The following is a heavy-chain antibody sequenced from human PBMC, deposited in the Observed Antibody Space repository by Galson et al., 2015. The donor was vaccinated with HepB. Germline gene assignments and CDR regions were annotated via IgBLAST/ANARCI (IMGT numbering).Heavy chain of an antibody. V-gene: IGHV3-33*01. CDR3: VRDAKMETGIDYMDV. J-gene: IGHJ6*03. Sequence: SLRLSCAASGITFTNYGIHWVRQAPGKGLEWVAVIWYDGNSKQYADSVKGRFTISRDNSRNTVYLQMNTLRVEDTAVYYCVRDAKMETGIDYMDVWGKGTTVTVSS. CDR1: GITFTNYG. D-gene: IGHD5-24*01. CDR2: IWYDGNSK.